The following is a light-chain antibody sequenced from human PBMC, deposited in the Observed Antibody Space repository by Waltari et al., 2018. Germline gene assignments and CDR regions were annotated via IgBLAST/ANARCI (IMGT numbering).Light chain of an antibody. V-gene: IGLV3-21*01. J-gene: IGLJ1*01. CDR2: YDS. Sequence: SYVLTQPPSVSVAPGETARITCGGNNIGTKSVHWYRQKPGQAPLLVISYDSDRPSGIPERFSGSNSGDTATLTISRVEAGDEADYYCQVWDANNEPGVFGTGTEVTVL. CDR1: NIGTKS. CDR3: QVWDANNEPGV.